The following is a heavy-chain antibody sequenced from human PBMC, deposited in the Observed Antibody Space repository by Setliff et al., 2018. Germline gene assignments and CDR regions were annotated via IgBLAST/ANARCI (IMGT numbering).Heavy chain of an antibody. CDR1: GFVFGTYG. D-gene: IGHD2-8*01. CDR2: VRFDGSYK. V-gene: IGHV3-30*02. Sequence: GASLKISCAASGFVFGTYGMHWVRQAPGKGLDWVASVRFDGSYKVYADSVKGRFTISRDNSENTLFLQMTSLRPEDTGIYYCAKVKKPLIRGSGFDYWGRGTLFTVSS. CDR3: AKVKKPLIRGSGFDY. J-gene: IGHJ4*02.